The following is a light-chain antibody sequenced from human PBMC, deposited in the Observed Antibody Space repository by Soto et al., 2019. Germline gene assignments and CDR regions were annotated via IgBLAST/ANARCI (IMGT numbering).Light chain of an antibody. V-gene: IGLV2-14*01. CDR2: GVT. CDR1: SSDVGGYNY. Sequence: QSALTQPASVSGSPGQSITISCTGTSSDVGGYNYVSWYQQHPGIAPKLLIYGVTNRPSGVSTRFSGSKCGNTASLTTSGLQAEDEADYHCSSYTSASTLLYLFGTGTKLTVL. CDR3: SSYTSASTLLYL. J-gene: IGLJ1*01.